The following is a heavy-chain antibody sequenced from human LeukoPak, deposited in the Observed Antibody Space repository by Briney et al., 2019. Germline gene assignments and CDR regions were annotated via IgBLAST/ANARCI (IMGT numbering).Heavy chain of an antibody. V-gene: IGHV1-46*01. CDR2: MYPTGDST. CDR3: ARHDFDLPMIYSFFVH. Sequence: ASVKVSCMASGYTFTKYYMNWVRQAPGQGVEWMVIMYPTGDSTNYAQKFQGRVTLTRDTSTGTFYMELSSLTSEDTAVYYCARHDFDLPMIYSFFVHWGQGTLATVSS. CDR1: GYTFTKYY. D-gene: IGHD3-3*01. J-gene: IGHJ5*02.